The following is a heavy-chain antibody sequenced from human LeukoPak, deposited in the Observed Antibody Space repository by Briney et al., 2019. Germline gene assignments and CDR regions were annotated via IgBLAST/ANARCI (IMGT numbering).Heavy chain of an antibody. D-gene: IGHD5-24*01. CDR1: GFTFSDYY. CDR3: ARDPQFKLHDP. Sequence: PGRSLRLSCTASGFTFSDYYVSWIRQSPGKGLEWLSYISVSGGSVSYVDSVKGRFTISRDNAKNSVYLQIDSLSAEDTAMYYCARDPQFKLHDPWGQGILVTVSS. CDR2: ISVSGGSV. J-gene: IGHJ5*02. V-gene: IGHV3-11*01.